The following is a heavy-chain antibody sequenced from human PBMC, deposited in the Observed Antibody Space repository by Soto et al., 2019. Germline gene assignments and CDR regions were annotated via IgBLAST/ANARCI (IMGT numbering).Heavy chain of an antibody. CDR3: AREGNLEYSSSSSGYYYYYYGMDV. V-gene: IGHV5-10-1*01. D-gene: IGHD6-6*01. CDR1: GYSFTSYW. Sequence: PGESLKISCKGSGYSFTSYWISWVRQMPGKGLEWMGRIDPSDSYTNYSPSFQGHVTISADKSISTAYLQWSSLKASDTAMYYCAREGNLEYSSSSSGYYYYYYGMDVWGQGTTVT. J-gene: IGHJ6*02. CDR2: IDPSDSYT.